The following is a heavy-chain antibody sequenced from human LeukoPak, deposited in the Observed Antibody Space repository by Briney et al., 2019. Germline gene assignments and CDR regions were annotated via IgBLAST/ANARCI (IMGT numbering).Heavy chain of an antibody. CDR2: ISYDGSNK. J-gene: IGHJ4*02. CDR3: ARGRSYSSSWYPIFDY. Sequence: GGPLRLSCAASGFTFSSYAMHWVRQAPGKGLEWVAVISYDGSNKYYADSVKGRFTISRDNSKNTLYLQMNSLRAEDTAVYYCARGRSYSSSWYPIFDYWGQGTLVTVSS. CDR1: GFTFSSYA. D-gene: IGHD6-13*01. V-gene: IGHV3-30*04.